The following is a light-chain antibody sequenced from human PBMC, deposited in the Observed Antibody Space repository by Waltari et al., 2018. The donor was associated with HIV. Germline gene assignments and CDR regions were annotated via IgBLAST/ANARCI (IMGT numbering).Light chain of an antibody. V-gene: IGKV4-1*01. CDR1: QNVLYSSNNRNY. CDR3: QQYYSTPRT. Sequence: DIVMTQSPDSLTVSLGARATINCKSSQNVLYSSNNRNYLAWYQQKPGQPPKLLFYWASTRNSGVPDRFSGSGSGTDFTLTISSLQAEDVAVYFCQQYYSTPRTFGQGTKVEIK. CDR2: WAS. J-gene: IGKJ1*01.